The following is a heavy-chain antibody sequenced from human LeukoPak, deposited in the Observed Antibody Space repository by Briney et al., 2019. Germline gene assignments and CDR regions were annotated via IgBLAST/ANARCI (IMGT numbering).Heavy chain of an antibody. J-gene: IGHJ4*02. V-gene: IGHV3-21*01. CDR2: ISSSTSYI. CDR1: GFTFSSYS. CDR3: ARAGGSTVSHSDY. D-gene: IGHD4-17*01. Sequence: GGALRLSCAASGFTFSSYSMNWIRQAPGKGLEWVSSISSSTSYIYYADSVKGRFTISKDNAKNSLYLQMNSLRAEDTAVYYCARAGGSTVSHSDYWGQGTLVTVSS.